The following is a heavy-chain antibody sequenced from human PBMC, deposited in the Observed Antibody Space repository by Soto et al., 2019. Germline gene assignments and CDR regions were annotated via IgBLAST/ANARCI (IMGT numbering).Heavy chain of an antibody. CDR1: GYTFTGYY. CDR3: ARDERDVVVVAATPYYYYGMDV. J-gene: IGHJ6*02. CDR2: INPNSGGT. D-gene: IGHD2-15*01. Sequence: ASVKVSCKASGYTFTGYYMHWVRQAPGQGLEWMGWINPNSGGTNYAQKFQGRVTITRDTSISTAYMELSRLRSDDTAVYYCARDERDVVVVAATPYYYYGMDVWGQGTTVTVSS. V-gene: IGHV1-2*02.